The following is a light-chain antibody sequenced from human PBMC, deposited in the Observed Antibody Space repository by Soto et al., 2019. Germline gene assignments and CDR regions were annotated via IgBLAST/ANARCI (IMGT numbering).Light chain of an antibody. J-gene: IGKJ1*01. CDR2: DAS. CDR3: QQYNNYPRT. CDR1: QSISSW. Sequence: DIQMTQSPSTLSASVGDRVTITCRASQSISSWLAWYQQKPGKAPKLLIYDASSLESGVPPRFSGSGSGTEFTLTISSLQPDDFATYYCQQYNNYPRTFGQGTKVDIK. V-gene: IGKV1-5*01.